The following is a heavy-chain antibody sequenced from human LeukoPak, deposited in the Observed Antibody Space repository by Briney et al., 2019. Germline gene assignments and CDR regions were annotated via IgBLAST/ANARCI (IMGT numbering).Heavy chain of an antibody. CDR1: GFXFSSYE. D-gene: IGHD2-21*02. CDR3: TRDRSYCGGDCYLDAFDI. CDR2: ISSGGTAI. V-gene: IGHV3-48*03. J-gene: IGHJ3*02. Sequence: GGSLRLSCVASGFXFSSYEINWVRQAPGKGLEWVSYISSGGTAIYYADSVKGRFTISRDNAKNSLYLQMNSLRAEDTAVYYCTRDRSYCGGDCYLDAFDIWGQGTMVTVSS.